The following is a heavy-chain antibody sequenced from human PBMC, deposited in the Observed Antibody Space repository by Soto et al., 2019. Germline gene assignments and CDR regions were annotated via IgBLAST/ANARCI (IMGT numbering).Heavy chain of an antibody. J-gene: IGHJ4*02. CDR3: AKASTYEYVWGSFRYYFDH. V-gene: IGHV3-23*01. CDR1: GFSFNIYA. CDR2: ISGSGDRT. D-gene: IGHD3-16*02. Sequence: GGSLRLSCAASGFSFNIYAMSWVRQAPGKGLEWVSGISGSGDRTHYVDSVRGRFTISRDNVKNTLYLQMNSLRAEDTAVYYCAKASTYEYVWGSFRYYFDHWGQGVLVTAPQ.